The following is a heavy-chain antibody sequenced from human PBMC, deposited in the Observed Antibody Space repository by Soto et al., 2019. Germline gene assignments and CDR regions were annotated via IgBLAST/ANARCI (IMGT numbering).Heavy chain of an antibody. D-gene: IGHD3-16*02. J-gene: IGHJ4*02. CDR1: GFTFSSYW. V-gene: IGHV3-7*03. CDR2: IKQGGSEK. Sequence: PGGSLRLSCAASGFTFSSYWMSWVRQAPGKGLEWVANIKQGGSEKYYVDSVKGRFTISRDNAKNSLYLQMNSLRAEDTAVYYCARDFAYVWGSYRPPLYCDYWGQGTLVTVSS. CDR3: ARDFAYVWGSYRPPLYCDY.